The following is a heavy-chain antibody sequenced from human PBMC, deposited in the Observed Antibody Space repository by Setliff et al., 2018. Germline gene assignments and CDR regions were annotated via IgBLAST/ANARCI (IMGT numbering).Heavy chain of an antibody. Sequence: LSLTCTVSGGSISSYYWSWIRQPAGKGLEWIGHIYIGGSANYNPSLKSRVTMSIDTSKNQFSLKLNSVTAADMVVYYCAREQWLDPPGYYYMDVWAKGTTVTVSS. CDR3: AREQWLDPPGYYYMDV. CDR2: IYIGGSA. D-gene: IGHD6-19*01. CDR1: GGSISSYY. J-gene: IGHJ6*03. V-gene: IGHV4-4*07.